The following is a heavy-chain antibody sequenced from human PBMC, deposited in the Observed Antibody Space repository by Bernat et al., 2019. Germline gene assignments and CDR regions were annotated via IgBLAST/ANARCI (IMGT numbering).Heavy chain of an antibody. CDR1: GFTFSSYA. V-gene: IGHV3-23*01. CDR3: AKDRVYCSGGSCPLEWYFDL. J-gene: IGHJ2*01. D-gene: IGHD2-15*01. CDR2: ISGSGGST. Sequence: EVQLLESGGGLVQPGGSLRLSCAASGFTFSSYAMSWVRQAPGKGLEWVSAISGSGGSTYYADSVKGRFTISRDNSKNTLYLQMNSLRAEDTAVYYCAKDRVYCSGGSCPLEWYFDLWGRGTLVTVS.